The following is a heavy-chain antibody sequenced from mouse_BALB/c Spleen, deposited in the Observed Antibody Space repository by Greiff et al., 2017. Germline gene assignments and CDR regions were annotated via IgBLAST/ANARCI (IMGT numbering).Heavy chain of an antibody. CDR1: GYSITSDYA. J-gene: IGHJ3*01. D-gene: IGHD3-1*01. CDR2: ISYSGST. CDR3: ARGASWFAY. Sequence: EVNLVESGPGLVKPSQSLSLTCTVTGYSITSDYAWNWIRQFPGNKLEWMGYISYSGSTSYNPSLKSRISITRDTSKNQFFLQLNSVTTEDTATYYCARGASWFAYWGQGTLVTVSA. V-gene: IGHV3-2*02.